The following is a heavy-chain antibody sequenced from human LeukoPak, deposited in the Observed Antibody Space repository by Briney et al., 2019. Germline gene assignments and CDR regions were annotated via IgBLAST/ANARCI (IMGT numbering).Heavy chain of an antibody. CDR2: ISSSSGYI. CDR3: TRDMQGSRLYLVGSQND. V-gene: IGHV3-21*01. J-gene: IGHJ4*02. D-gene: IGHD1-26*01. Sequence: GGSLRLSCAASGFTFSSYNMNWVRQAPGKGLEWVSFISSSSGYIYYADSVKGRFTISRDNAMNTLYLQMNSLRAEDSALYYCTRDMQGSRLYLVGSQNDWGQGTLVTVSS. CDR1: GFTFSSYN.